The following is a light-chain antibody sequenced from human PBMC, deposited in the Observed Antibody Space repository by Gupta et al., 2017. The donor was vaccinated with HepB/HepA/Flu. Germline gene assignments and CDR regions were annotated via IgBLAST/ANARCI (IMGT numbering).Light chain of an antibody. J-gene: IGLJ3*02. Sequence: QSALTQPASVSGSPGQSITISCTGTSSDVGGYNYVSWYQQHPGKAPKLMTYDVSNRPSGVSNRVSGSKSGNKDSLTISGLQAEDEADYDCSSYTRINTRVFGGGTKLTVL. CDR2: DVS. CDR1: SSDVGGYNY. V-gene: IGLV2-14*03. CDR3: SSYTRINTRV.